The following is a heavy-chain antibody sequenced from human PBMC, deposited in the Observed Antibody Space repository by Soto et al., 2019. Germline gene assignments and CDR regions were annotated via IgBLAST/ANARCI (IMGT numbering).Heavy chain of an antibody. CDR2: ITTDKGKT. V-gene: IGHV1-18*01. CDR1: GYTFTSYA. Sequence: QVQLVQSGPEVKKPGASVKVSCKTSGYTFTSYAISWVRQAPGQGLEWMGWITTDKGKTTYAQKFQGRVTMTTDTSPSTAYMELRSLRSDDTAVYYCAPRSPAFDYWGQGTLVTVSS. CDR3: APRSPAFDY. J-gene: IGHJ4*02.